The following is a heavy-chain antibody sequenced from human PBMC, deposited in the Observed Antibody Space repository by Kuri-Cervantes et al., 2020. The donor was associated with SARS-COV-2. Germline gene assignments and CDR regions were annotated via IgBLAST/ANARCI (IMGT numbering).Heavy chain of an antibody. CDR2: INHSGST. Sequence: SETLSLTCTVSGGSISSSSYYWSWIRQPPGKGLEWIGEINHSGSTNYNPSLKSRVTISVDTSKNQFSLKLSSVTAADTAVYYCARGLRGVVPAAITVDYWGQGTLVTVSS. V-gene: IGHV4-39*07. CDR3: ARGLRGVVPAAITVDY. J-gene: IGHJ4*02. CDR1: GGSISSSSYY. D-gene: IGHD2-2*01.